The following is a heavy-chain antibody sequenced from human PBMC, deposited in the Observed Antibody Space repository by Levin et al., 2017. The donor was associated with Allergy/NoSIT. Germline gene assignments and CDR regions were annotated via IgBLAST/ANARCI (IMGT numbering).Heavy chain of an antibody. CDR2: ISSSSSYI. CDR1: GFTFSSYS. CDR3: AREGAYCGGDCWDY. J-gene: IGHJ4*02. D-gene: IGHD2-21*02. Sequence: GGSLRLSCAASGFTFSSYSMNWVRQAPGKGLEWVSSISSSSSYIYYADSVKGRFTISRDNAKNSLYLQMNSLRAEDTAVYYCAREGAYCGGDCWDYWGQGTLVTVSS. V-gene: IGHV3-21*01.